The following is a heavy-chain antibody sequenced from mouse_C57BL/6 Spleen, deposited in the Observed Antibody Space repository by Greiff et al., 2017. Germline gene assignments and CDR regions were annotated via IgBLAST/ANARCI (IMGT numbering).Heavy chain of an antibody. Sequence: VQLQQSGPELVKPGASVKMSCKASGYTFTDYNMHWVKQSHGKSLEWIGYINPNNGGTSYNQKFKGKATLTVNKSSSTAYMELRSLTSEGSAVYDCSRPYDYPRGYAMDYWGQGTSVTVSS. J-gene: IGHJ4*01. V-gene: IGHV1-22*01. D-gene: IGHD2-4*01. CDR1: GYTFTDYN. CDR3: SRPYDYPRGYAMDY. CDR2: INPNNGGT.